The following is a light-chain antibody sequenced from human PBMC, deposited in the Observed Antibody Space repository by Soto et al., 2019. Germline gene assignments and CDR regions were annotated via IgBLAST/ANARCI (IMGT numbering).Light chain of an antibody. V-gene: IGLV2-14*01. J-gene: IGLJ1*01. CDR1: NSHDGGYNY. CDR2: EVS. CDR3: SSHTSYSTRV. Sequence: QSALTQPASGSWSPRQPVAISLTGTNSHDGGYNYVPCYQQPPGKAPQLMIHEVSNRPSGISDRFSGSKSGNTASPTTSGLQADDEADYYCSSHTSYSTRVFGTGTKVTVL.